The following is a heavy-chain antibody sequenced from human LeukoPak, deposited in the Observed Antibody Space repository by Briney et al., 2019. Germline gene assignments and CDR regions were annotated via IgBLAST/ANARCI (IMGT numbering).Heavy chain of an antibody. V-gene: IGHV4-59*01. Sequence: PSETLSLTCTVSGGSISSYYWSWIRQPPGKGLEWIGYIYYSGSTNYSPSLKSRVTISVDTSKNQFSLKLSSVTAADTAVYYCARDSGSYRGDAFDIWGQGTMVTVSP. CDR2: IYYSGST. CDR3: ARDSGSYRGDAFDI. J-gene: IGHJ3*02. CDR1: GGSISSYY. D-gene: IGHD1-26*01.